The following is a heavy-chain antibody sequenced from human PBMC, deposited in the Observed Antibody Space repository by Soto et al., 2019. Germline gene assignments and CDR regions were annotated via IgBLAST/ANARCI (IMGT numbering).Heavy chain of an antibody. Sequence: VLLVESGGGLVQPGRSLRLSCAVSGFNFGNYAMHWVRPAPGKGLEWVAAINWNSDKVAYAGSVLGRFTIFRDSAKNALHLQMNDLTTEDTALYYCAKDKGGTPYYIDSWGQGILVTVSS. V-gene: IGHV3-9*01. CDR2: INWNSDKV. CDR1: GFNFGNYA. CDR3: AKDKGGTPYYIDS. D-gene: IGHD6-25*01. J-gene: IGHJ4*02.